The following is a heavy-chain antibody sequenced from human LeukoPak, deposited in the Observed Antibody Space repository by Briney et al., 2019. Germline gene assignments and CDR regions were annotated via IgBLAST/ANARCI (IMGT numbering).Heavy chain of an antibody. D-gene: IGHD3-10*01. J-gene: IGHJ4*02. CDR1: GGSISRYY. CDR2: IYYSGST. CDR3: AREAVRGAFDY. V-gene: IGHV4-59*01. Sequence: PSETLSLTCTASGGSISRYYWSWIRQPPGKGLEWIGYIYYSGSTNYNPSLKSRVTISVDTSKNQFSLKLSSVTAADTAVYYCAREAVRGAFDYWGQGTLVTVSS.